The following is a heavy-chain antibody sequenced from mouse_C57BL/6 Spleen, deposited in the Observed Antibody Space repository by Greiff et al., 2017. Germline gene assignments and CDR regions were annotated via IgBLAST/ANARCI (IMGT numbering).Heavy chain of an antibody. D-gene: IGHD3-2*02. V-gene: IGHV3-6*01. CDR1: GYSITSGYI. CDR3: ARVNSSGLYFDY. CDR2: ISYDGSN. Sequence: EVKLQESGPGLVKPSPSLTLPCYVSGYSITSGYIWNWNLPFPGNQLEWIGYISYDGSNNYNPSLKNRISLTSDTSKNQFFQKLNSVTTEDTATFYCARVNSSGLYFDYRGQGTTLTVAS. J-gene: IGHJ2*01.